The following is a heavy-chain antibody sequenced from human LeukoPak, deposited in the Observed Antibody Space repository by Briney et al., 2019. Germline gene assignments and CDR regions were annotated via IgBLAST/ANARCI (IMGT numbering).Heavy chain of an antibody. CDR1: GGSISNYW. CDR2: VFDSGGT. J-gene: IGHJ4*02. Sequence: SETLSLTCTVSGGSISNYWWSWIRQPPGKGLEWIGYVFDSGGTNYNPSLKSRVTISVDTSKKQFSLKLSSVTAADTAVYYCARGYSSSWNYFDYWGQGTLVTASS. V-gene: IGHV4-59*01. D-gene: IGHD6-13*01. CDR3: ARGYSSSWNYFDY.